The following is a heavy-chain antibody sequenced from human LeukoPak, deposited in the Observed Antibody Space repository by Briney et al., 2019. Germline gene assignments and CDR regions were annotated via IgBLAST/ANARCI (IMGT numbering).Heavy chain of an antibody. CDR3: ARGSVQLWLRDTYYYMDV. Sequence: LPGGSLRLSCVASGFTFDDYAMNWVRQVPGRGLEWVSGINWNGRITEYADSVKDRFTISRQNTKNSLYLYMNNLGGEDTALYFCARGSVQLWLRDTYYYMDVWGKGTTVTVSS. CDR1: GFTFDDYA. V-gene: IGHV3-20*04. J-gene: IGHJ6*03. D-gene: IGHD5-18*01. CDR2: INWNGRIT.